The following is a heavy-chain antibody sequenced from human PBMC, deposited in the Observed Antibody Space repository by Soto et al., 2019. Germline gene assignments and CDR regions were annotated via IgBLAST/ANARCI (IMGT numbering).Heavy chain of an antibody. CDR2: INHSGST. J-gene: IGHJ6*02. CDR1: GGSFSGYC. Sequence: PSETLSLTCAVYGGSFSGYCWSWIRQPPGKGLEWIGEINHSGSTNYNPSLKSRVTISVDTSKNQFSLKLSSVTAAETAVYYCASYSGYSYGQRFYGMDVWGQGPPVTVSS. CDR3: ASYSGYSYGQRFYGMDV. D-gene: IGHD5-18*01. V-gene: IGHV4-34*01.